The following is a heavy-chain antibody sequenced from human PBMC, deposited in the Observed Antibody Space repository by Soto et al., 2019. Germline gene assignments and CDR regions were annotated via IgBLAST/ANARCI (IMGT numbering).Heavy chain of an antibody. V-gene: IGHV1-24*01. D-gene: IGHD3-9*01. Sequence: ASVKVSCKVSGYTLTELSMHWVRQAPGKGLEWMGGFDPEDGETIYAQKFQGRVTMTEDTSTDTAYMELSSLRSEDTAVYYCATFRYFDWLLQAPFDYWGQGTLVTVS. CDR2: FDPEDGET. CDR1: GYTLTELS. J-gene: IGHJ4*02. CDR3: ATFRYFDWLLQAPFDY.